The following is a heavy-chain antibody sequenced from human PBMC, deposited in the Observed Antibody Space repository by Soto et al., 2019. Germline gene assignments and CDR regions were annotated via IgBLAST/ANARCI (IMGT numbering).Heavy chain of an antibody. CDR1: GFTFSSYE. CDR3: AREDSIIIPAVSDF. D-gene: IGHD2-2*01. Sequence: PGGSLTLSCAASGFTFSSYEMNWVRQAPGKGLEWVSYISSSGSTIYYADSVKGRFTISRDNAKNSVSLQMNTLRAEDTAVYYCAREDSIIIPAVSDFWGQGTLVPVSS. J-gene: IGHJ4*02. V-gene: IGHV3-48*03. CDR2: ISSSGSTI.